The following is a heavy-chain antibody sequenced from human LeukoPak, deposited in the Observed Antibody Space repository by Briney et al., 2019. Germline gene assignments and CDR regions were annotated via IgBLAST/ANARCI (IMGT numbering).Heavy chain of an antibody. CDR3: ARYFASGSYYKLPH. J-gene: IGHJ1*01. CDR1: GFTFSSYA. CDR2: ISGSGAYT. V-gene: IGHV3-23*01. Sequence: GGSLRLSCAASGFTFSSYAMSWVRQAPGKGLEWVSTISGSGAYTYYADSVKGRFTISRDNSKNTLYLQMNSLRAEDTAVYYCARYFASGSYYKLPHWGQGTLVTVSS. D-gene: IGHD3-10*01.